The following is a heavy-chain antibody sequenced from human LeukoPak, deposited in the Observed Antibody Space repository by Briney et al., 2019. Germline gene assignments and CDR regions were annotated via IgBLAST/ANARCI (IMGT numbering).Heavy chain of an antibody. D-gene: IGHD2-2*01. CDR3: AKGGCSSTTCYLANP. J-gene: IGHJ5*02. CDR1: GFTFSGYW. Sequence: GGSLRLSCAASGFTFSGYWMHWVRQAPGKGLEWVAVISYDGTIRNYADSVKGRFTISRDNSKNTLYLQMNSLTAEDTALYYCAKGGCSSTTCYLANPWGQGTLVTVSS. V-gene: IGHV3-30*18. CDR2: ISYDGTIR.